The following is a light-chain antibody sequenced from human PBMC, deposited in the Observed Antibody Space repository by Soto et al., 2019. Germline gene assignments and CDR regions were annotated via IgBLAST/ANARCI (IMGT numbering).Light chain of an antibody. CDR2: GAS. Sequence: EIVLTQSPDTLSLSPGERVTLSCRASQSVTNNYLAWYQQKPGQGPRLLIHGASSRAADTPDRFSGSGSGTDFTLTISRLEPKDFALYYCHQYGATPGTFGQGTKLDIK. CDR1: QSVTNNY. J-gene: IGKJ1*01. CDR3: HQYGATPGT. V-gene: IGKV3-20*01.